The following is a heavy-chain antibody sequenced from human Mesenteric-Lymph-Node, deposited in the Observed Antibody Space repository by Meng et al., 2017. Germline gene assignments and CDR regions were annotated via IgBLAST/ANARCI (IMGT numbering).Heavy chain of an antibody. V-gene: IGHV4-39*01. CDR2: IGHSGFT. J-gene: IGHJ5*02. CDR1: GRSNSSSGYY. Sequence: PGLLVPPYALVLSCHGAGRSNSSSGYYWGWIRQPPGKGLEWIGSIGHSGFTYYTPSLKSLVTVSIDTSRNQFSLWLTSVTAADTAVYYCVRSSAWVRTGFDPWGQGTLVTVSS. D-gene: IGHD6-19*01. CDR3: VRSSAWVRTGFDP.